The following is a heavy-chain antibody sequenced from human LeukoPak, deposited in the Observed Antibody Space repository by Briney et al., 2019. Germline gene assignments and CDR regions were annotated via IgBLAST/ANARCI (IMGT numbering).Heavy chain of an antibody. CDR1: GGSVSSGSYY. D-gene: IGHD4-17*01. CDR2: IYYSGST. J-gene: IGHJ4*02. Sequence: PSETLSLTCTVSGGSVSSGSYYWRWIRQHPGRGLEWIGYIYYSGSTYYNPSLKSRVTISVDTSKNQFSLKLSSVTAADTAVYYCARISTETTVTAFDYWGQGTLVTVSS. V-gene: IGHV4-31*03. CDR3: ARISTETTVTAFDY.